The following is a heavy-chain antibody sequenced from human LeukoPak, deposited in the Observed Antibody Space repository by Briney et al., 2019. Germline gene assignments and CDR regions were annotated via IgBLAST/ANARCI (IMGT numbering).Heavy chain of an antibody. V-gene: IGHV3-48*04. D-gene: IGHD2-2*01. CDR2: ISSSSSTI. CDR3: ARRVVVRPYYMDV. J-gene: IGHJ6*03. Sequence: GGSLSLSCAASGVTFSSYSMNWVRQAPGKGLEWVSYISSSSSTIYYADSVKGRFTISRDNAKNSLYLQMNSLRAEDTAVYYCARRVVVRPYYMDVWGKGTTVTVSS. CDR1: GVTFSSYS.